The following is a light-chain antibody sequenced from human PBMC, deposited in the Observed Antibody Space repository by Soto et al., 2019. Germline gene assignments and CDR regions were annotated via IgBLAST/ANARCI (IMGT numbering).Light chain of an antibody. J-gene: IGKJ1*01. CDR1: QTISNW. V-gene: IGKV1-39*01. CDR2: AAS. CDR3: QQSYSTPPWT. Sequence: IQMTQCPSSLSASVGDRVTISGRASQTISNWLAWYQQKPGKAPKLLIYAASSLQSGVPSRFSGSGSGTDFTLTISSLQPEDFATYYCQQSYSTPPWTFGQGTKVDIK.